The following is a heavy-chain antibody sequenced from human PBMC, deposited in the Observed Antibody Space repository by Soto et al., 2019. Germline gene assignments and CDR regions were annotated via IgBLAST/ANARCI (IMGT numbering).Heavy chain of an antibody. D-gene: IGHD3-10*01. V-gene: IGHV3-23*01. CDR2: ISGSGDST. J-gene: IGHJ4*02. CDR1: GFSFNNYA. CDR3: AKDVRSSAYYALGTN. Sequence: EVHLLESGGGLVQPGGSLRLSCTASGFSFNNYAMSWVRQAPGKGLEWVSGISGSGDSTYYADSLKGRLTISRDNSKNTLYLQMNSLRVDDTAVYYCAKDVRSSAYYALGTNWGQGTLVTVSS.